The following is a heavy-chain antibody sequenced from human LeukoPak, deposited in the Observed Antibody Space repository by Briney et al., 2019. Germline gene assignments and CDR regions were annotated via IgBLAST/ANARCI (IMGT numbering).Heavy chain of an antibody. D-gene: IGHD1-26*01. CDR3: ARDGIGGMDV. CDR1: GFTVSSNY. V-gene: IGHV3-53*01. Sequence: PGGSLRLSCAASGFTVSSNYMSWVRQAPGKGLEWVSVIYSGGSTYYADSAKGRFTISRDNAKNSLHLQMNSLRAEDTAVYYCARDGIGGMDVWGQGTTVTVSS. CDR2: IYSGGST. J-gene: IGHJ6*02.